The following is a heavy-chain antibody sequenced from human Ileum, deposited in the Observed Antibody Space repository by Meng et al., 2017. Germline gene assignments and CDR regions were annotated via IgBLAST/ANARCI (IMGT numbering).Heavy chain of an antibody. D-gene: IGHD1-26*01. CDR2: AST. CDR1: GGSVSRAGYQ. Sequence: QVPLLESGPGRVWPSENLSLICTVSGGSVSRAGYQWGWIRQPPGKGLEWIGYASTNYNPSLKSRVTISLDTSRNQFSLSLSSVTAADTAVYYCARDHMGSLDYWGQGILVTVSS. J-gene: IGHJ4*02. CDR3: ARDHMGSLDY. V-gene: IGHV4-61*08.